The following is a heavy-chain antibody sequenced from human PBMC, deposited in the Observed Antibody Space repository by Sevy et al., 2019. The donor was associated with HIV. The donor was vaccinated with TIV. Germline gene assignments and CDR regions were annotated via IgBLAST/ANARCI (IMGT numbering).Heavy chain of an antibody. Sequence: TLSLTCTVSGGPISSYYWSWLRQPPGKGLQYIGYIHYTGSSNYNPSLKSRVTISLDTSKNQFSRKVTSVTAADTAVYYCARAPPVRSGDDSLNWFDPWGQGTLVTVSS. J-gene: IGHJ5*02. CDR2: IHYTGSS. CDR1: GGPISSYY. CDR3: ARAPPVRSGDDSLNWFDP. D-gene: IGHD5-12*01. V-gene: IGHV4-59*01.